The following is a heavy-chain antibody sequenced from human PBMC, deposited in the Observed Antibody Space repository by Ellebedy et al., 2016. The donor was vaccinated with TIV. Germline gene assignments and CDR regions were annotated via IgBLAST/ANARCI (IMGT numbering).Heavy chain of an antibody. CDR1: GFTFSSNW. J-gene: IGHJ5*02. Sequence: GESLKISCAASGFTFSSNWMSWVRQAPGKGLEWVANIRQDGNEKHYVDSVKGRFTISRDNANDSLYLQMNSLRAEDTAVYYCARDYSDTSGCLTSWGQGTLVTVSS. CDR3: ARDYSDTSGCLTS. V-gene: IGHV3-7*01. CDR2: IRQDGNEK. D-gene: IGHD3-22*01.